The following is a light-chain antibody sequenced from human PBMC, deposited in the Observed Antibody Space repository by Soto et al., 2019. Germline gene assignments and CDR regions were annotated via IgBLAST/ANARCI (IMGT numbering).Light chain of an antibody. CDR2: GAS. Sequence: LVLTRSPGTLSLSPGERASLSCRASQSVSSNYLAWFQQKHGQAPRLLISGASNRASDIPDRFSGSGSWTDLTLTISRLQPEDGEVYYCLQYGSSPHTFGQGTKVDIK. CDR1: QSVSSNY. V-gene: IGKV3-20*01. CDR3: LQYGSSPHT. J-gene: IGKJ1*01.